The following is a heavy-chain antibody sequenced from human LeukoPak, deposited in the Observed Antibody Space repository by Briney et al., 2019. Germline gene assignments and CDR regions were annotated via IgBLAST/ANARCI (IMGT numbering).Heavy chain of an antibody. D-gene: IGHD3-22*01. CDR2: IYYSGST. CDR3: ARVLSITMIDY. CDR1: GGSISSGGYY. Sequence: SETLSLTCTVSGGSISSGGYYWSWIRQHPGKGLEWIGYIYYSGSTYYNPSLKSRVTISVDTSKNQFSLKLSSVTAADTAVYYCARVLSITMIDYWGQGTLVTVSS. J-gene: IGHJ4*02. V-gene: IGHV4-31*03.